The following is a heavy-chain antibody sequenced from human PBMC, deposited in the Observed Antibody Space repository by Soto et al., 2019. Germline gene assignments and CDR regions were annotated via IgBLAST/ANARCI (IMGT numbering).Heavy chain of an antibody. CDR2: ISYDGSNK. J-gene: IGHJ4*02. V-gene: IGHV3-30-3*01. CDR1: GFTFSSYA. D-gene: IGHD2-2*01. Sequence: QVQLVESGGGVVQPGRSLRLSCAASGFTFSSYAMHWVRQAPGKGLEWVAVISYDGSNKYYADSVKGRFTISRDNSKNTLHLQMNSLRAEDTAVYYCASPPIVVVPAASDYWGQGTLVTVSS. CDR3: ASPPIVVVPAASDY.